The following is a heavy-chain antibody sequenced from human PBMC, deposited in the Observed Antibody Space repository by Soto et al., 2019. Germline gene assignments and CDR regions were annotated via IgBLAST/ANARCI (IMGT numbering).Heavy chain of an antibody. CDR3: AIGLTSGDS. J-gene: IGHJ5*02. CDR1: GYTFTSFY. V-gene: IGHV1-46*01. D-gene: IGHD2-21*01. CDR2: INPNGGST. Sequence: QVQLVQSGAEVKNPGASVKVSCKASGYTFTSFYIHWVRQAPGQGLEWMSIINPNGGSTNYAQNLQGRVTLTRDTSTDTVYMELSSLRSEDTAVYYCAIGLTSGDSWGQGTLVTVSS.